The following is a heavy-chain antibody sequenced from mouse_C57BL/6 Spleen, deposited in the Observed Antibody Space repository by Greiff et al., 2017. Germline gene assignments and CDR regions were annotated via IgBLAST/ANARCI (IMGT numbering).Heavy chain of an antibody. CDR3: ARMEYYGSSLYYFDY. CDR2: INPYNGGT. D-gene: IGHD1-1*01. Sequence: VQLQQSGPVLVKPGASVKMSCKASGYTFTDYYMNWVKQSHGKSLEWIGVINPYNGGTSYNQKFKGKATLTVDKSSSTAYMELNSLTSEDSAVYYCARMEYYGSSLYYFDYWGQGTTLTVSS. CDR1: GYTFTDYY. V-gene: IGHV1-19*01. J-gene: IGHJ2*01.